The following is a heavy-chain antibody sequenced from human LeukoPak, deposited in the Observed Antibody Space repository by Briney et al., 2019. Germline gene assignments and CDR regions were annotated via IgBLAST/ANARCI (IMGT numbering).Heavy chain of an antibody. CDR3: AKVYYYDSSGHWI. CDR1: GFTFSSYA. CDR2: ISGSGGST. V-gene: IGHV3-23*01. J-gene: IGHJ3*02. Sequence: GGSLRLSCAASGFTFSSYAMSWVRQAPGKGLESVSAISGSGGSTYYAESVKGRFTISRDNSKNTLYLQMNSLRAEDTAVYYCAKVYYYDSSGHWIWGQGTMVTVSS. D-gene: IGHD3-22*01.